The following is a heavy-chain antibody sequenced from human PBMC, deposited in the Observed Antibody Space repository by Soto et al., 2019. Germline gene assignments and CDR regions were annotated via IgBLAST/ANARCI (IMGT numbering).Heavy chain of an antibody. J-gene: IGHJ5*01. Sequence: SWSTTRESKDPGKGLEWVSALSGIGGSTYYADSVKGRFTISRDNSKNTLYLQMNSLRGEDTAVYYCAKRSDYYGSGTTGNWFDSWGQVTRVSVSS. D-gene: IGHD3-10*01. CDR1: SWS. CDR2: LSGIGGST. CDR3: AKRSDYYGSGTTGNWFDS. V-gene: IGHV3-23*01.